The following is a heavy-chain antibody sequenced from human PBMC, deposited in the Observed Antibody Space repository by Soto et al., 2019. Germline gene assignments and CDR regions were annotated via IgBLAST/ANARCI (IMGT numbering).Heavy chain of an antibody. Sequence: QVQLVQSGAEVKKPGSSVKVSCKASGGTFSSYAISWVRQAPGQGLEWMGGIIPIFGTANYAQKFQGRVTSAADESASPAYMELRSLRSEDTAVYYCARESRCCSGGSCYFLPGIDYWGQGTLVTVSS. CDR2: IIPIFGTA. CDR1: GGTFSSYA. V-gene: IGHV1-69*12. J-gene: IGHJ4*02. D-gene: IGHD2-15*01. CDR3: ARESRCCSGGSCYFLPGIDY.